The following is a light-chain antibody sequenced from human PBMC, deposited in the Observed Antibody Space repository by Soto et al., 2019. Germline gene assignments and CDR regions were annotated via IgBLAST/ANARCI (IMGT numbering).Light chain of an antibody. CDR2: GVS. J-gene: IGKJ5*01. V-gene: IGKV3-20*01. CDR1: QSITSTY. CDR3: QQYTDWPLT. Sequence: EVVSAQSPATLCVSPGQRATLSSRASQSITSTYLAWYQQKPGQAPRLLIYGVSSRATGVPDRFSGSGSGTDFTLTISRLEPEDFAVYYCQQYTDWPLTFGQGTRLEIK.